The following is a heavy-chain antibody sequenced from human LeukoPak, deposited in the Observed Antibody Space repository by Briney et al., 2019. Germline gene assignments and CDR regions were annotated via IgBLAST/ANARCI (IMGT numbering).Heavy chain of an antibody. CDR1: GFTFSSYG. D-gene: IGHD6-19*01. J-gene: IGHJ4*02. CDR3: ARDRKWLVREVDY. Sequence: PGGSLRLSCAASGFTFSSYGMHWVRQAPGKGLEWVAVISYDGSNKYYADSVKGRFTISRDNSKNTLYLQMNSLRAEDTAVYYCARDRKWLVREVDYWGQGTLVTVSS. CDR2: ISYDGSNK. V-gene: IGHV3-30*03.